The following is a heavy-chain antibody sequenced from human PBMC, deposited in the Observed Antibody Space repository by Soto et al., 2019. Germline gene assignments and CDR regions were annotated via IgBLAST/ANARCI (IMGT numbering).Heavy chain of an antibody. CDR3: ARSLGWFDP. Sequence: SLSLTCTVSGGSLSTGGHSWSWIRQPPGKGLEWLAYIFDSGSTYYNPSLVSRLTISVDRSTNQFSLRLSSVTAADTAVYYCARSLGWFDPWGQGTPIAVSS. V-gene: IGHV4-30-2*01. J-gene: IGHJ5*02. CDR1: GGSLSTGGHS. CDR2: IFDSGST.